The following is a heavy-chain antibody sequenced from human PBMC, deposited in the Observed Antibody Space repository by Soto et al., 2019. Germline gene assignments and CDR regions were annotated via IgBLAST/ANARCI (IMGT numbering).Heavy chain of an antibody. V-gene: IGHV3-64*01. J-gene: IGHJ4*01. Sequence: EVQLVESGGGLVQPGGSLRLSCAASGFTFRNYAMHWVRQAPGKGPEYVSTISNTGCSTYYANSVRGRCTISRDNSKNKLYLQRGSLRAEDMAVYYCARVGVVGTTKMLDYWGQGPLVTVSS. CDR1: GFTFRNYA. D-gene: IGHD1-26*01. CDR2: ISNTGCST. CDR3: ARVGVVGTTKMLDY.